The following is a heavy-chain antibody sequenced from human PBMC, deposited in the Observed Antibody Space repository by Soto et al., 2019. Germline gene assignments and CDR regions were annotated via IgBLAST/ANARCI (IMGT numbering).Heavy chain of an antibody. CDR1: GFAFSSYA. CDR3: ARDLSGSGD. CDR2: ISYDGSNK. Sequence: QVQQVESGGGVVQPGRSLRLSCAASGFAFSSYAMHWVRQAPGKGLEWVAVISYDGSNKYYADSVKGRFTISRDNSKNTLYLQMNSLRAEDTAVYYCARDLSGSGDWGQGTLVTVSS. J-gene: IGHJ4*02. D-gene: IGHD3-10*01. V-gene: IGHV3-30-3*01.